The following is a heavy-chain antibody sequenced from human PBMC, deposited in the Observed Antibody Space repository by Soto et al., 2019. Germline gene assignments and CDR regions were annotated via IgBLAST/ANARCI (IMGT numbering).Heavy chain of an antibody. D-gene: IGHD3-3*01. Sequence: PSETLSLTCTVTGGAISGYYWTWIRQSDGEGLEWIGRIYSSGSTNYNPSLKSRVTISLDTSMNYFYLRLSTVTAANTAASCCARGQRFSDWFDPWGQGPLFTISS. CDR2: IYSSGST. V-gene: IGHV4-4*07. CDR1: GGAISGYY. CDR3: ARGQRFSDWFDP. J-gene: IGHJ5*02.